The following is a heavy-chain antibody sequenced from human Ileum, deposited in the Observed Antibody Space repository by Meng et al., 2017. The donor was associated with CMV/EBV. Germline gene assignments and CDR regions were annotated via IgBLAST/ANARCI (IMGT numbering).Heavy chain of an antibody. V-gene: IGHV3-7*01. CDR1: GFTFSSYW. D-gene: IGHD2-2*01. Sequence: SCAASGFTFSSYWMSWVRQAPGKGLEWVANIKQDGSEKYYVDSVKGRFTISRDNAKNSLYLQMNSLRAEDTAVYYCARVRCSSTSCYRFDYWGQGTLVTVSS. J-gene: IGHJ4*02. CDR2: IKQDGSEK. CDR3: ARVRCSSTSCYRFDY.